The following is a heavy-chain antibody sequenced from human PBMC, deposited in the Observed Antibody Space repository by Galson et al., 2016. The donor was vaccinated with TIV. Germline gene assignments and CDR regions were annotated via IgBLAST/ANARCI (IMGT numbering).Heavy chain of an antibody. J-gene: IGHJ4*02. D-gene: IGHD2-21*01. CDR3: ARGGSDSDY. V-gene: IGHV3-7*01. CDR1: GFTFSNYW. Sequence: SLRLSCAVSGFTFSNYWMTWVRQAPGKGLEWVANIKEDGSEKNYVDLVKGRFTISRDNAKNSLYLQMNRVRAEDTAVYYCARGGSDSDYWGQGTLVTVSS. CDR2: IKEDGSEK.